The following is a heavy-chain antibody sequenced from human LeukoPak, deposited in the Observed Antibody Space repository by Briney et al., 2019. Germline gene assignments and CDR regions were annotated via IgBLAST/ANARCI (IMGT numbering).Heavy chain of an antibody. Sequence: SETLSLACAVYGGSFSGYYWSWIRQPPGKGLEWIGEINHSGSTNYNPSLKSRVTISVDTSKNQFSLKLSSVTAADTAVYYCARTFGDPAFDIWGQGTMVTVSS. CDR3: ARTFGDPAFDI. J-gene: IGHJ3*02. CDR1: GGSFSGYY. D-gene: IGHD3-10*01. CDR2: INHSGST. V-gene: IGHV4-34*01.